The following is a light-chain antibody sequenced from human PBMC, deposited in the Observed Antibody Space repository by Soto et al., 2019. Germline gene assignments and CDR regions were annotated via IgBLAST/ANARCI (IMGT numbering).Light chain of an antibody. V-gene: IGLV2-14*01. Sequence: QSALTQPASVSGSPGQSITISCTGTSSDVGGYNYVSWYQQHPGKAPKLMIYDVSNRPSGVSNRVSGSKSGNTASLTISGLQAEDEADYYCRSYTSSSTLGFGGGTKLTVL. CDR2: DVS. CDR3: RSYTSSSTLG. J-gene: IGLJ2*01. CDR1: SSDVGGYNY.